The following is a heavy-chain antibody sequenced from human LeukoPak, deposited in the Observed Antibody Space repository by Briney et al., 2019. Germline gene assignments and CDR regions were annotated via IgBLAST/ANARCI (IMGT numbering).Heavy chain of an antibody. CDR1: GYTFTSYG. CDR3: ARERNWEGATRSYYFDY. CDR2: ISAYNGNT. D-gene: IGHD1-26*01. V-gene: IGHV1-18*01. J-gene: IGHJ4*02. Sequence: GASVKVSCKASGYTFTSYGISWVRQAPGQGLEWMGWISAYNGNTNYAQKLQGRVTMTTDTSTSIAYMELRSLRSDDTAVYYCARERNWEGATRSYYFDYWGQGTLVTVSS.